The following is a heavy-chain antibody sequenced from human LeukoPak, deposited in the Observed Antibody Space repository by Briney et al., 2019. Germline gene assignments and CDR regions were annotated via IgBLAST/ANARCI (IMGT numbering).Heavy chain of an antibody. CDR3: ARGPYCGGDCYFCY. V-gene: IGHV4-4*07. J-gene: IGHJ4*02. Sequence: WETLSLTCTVSAASISSYSWSWIRQPAGKGLEWIGRIYTSGTTNYNPSLKSRVTMSVDTSKNQFSLKLSSLTAADTAVYYCARGPYCGGDCYFCYWVQGTLVTVSS. D-gene: IGHD2-21*01. CDR1: AASISSYS. CDR2: IYTSGTT.